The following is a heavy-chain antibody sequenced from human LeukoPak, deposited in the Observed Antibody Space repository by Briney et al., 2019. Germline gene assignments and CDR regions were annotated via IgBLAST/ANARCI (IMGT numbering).Heavy chain of an antibody. Sequence: GGSLRLSCAASGFTFSSYAMSWVRQAPGKGLEWVSAISGSGGSTYNADSVKGRFTISRDNSKNTLYLQMNSLRAEDTAVYYCAKRTTPNSGSYYNWFDPWGQGTLVTVSS. J-gene: IGHJ5*02. CDR3: AKRTTPNSGSYYNWFDP. CDR1: GFTFSSYA. CDR2: ISGSGGST. V-gene: IGHV3-23*01. D-gene: IGHD1-26*01.